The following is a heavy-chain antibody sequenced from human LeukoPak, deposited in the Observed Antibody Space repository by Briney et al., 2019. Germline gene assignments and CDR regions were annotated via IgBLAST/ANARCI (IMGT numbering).Heavy chain of an antibody. CDR1: GYTFTSYD. Sequence: ASVKVSCKASGYTFTSYDINWVRQATGQGLEWMGWMNPNSGNTGYAQKFQGRVTMTEDTSTDTAYMELSSLRSEDTAVYYCATGVGELYPSFHYWGQGTLVTVSS. CDR2: MNPNSGNT. D-gene: IGHD3-10*01. V-gene: IGHV1-8*01. CDR3: ATGVGELYPSFHY. J-gene: IGHJ4*02.